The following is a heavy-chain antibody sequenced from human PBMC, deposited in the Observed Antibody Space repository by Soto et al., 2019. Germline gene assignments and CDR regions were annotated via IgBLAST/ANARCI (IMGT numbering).Heavy chain of an antibody. Sequence: ASVKVSCKASGYTFTNYYIHWVRQAPGQGLEWMGIINPSGSSTRYAQKFQNRVTMTRDTSSSTVYMELSSLRFEDTAMYFCARDVGDSGSHWFDAWGQGILVTVSS. D-gene: IGHD1-26*01. V-gene: IGHV1-46*01. J-gene: IGHJ5*02. CDR2: INPSGSST. CDR1: GYTFTNYY. CDR3: ARDVGDSGSHWFDA.